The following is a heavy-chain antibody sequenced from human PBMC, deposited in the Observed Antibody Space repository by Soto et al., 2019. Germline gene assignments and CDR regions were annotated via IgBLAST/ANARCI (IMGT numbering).Heavy chain of an antibody. CDR1: GGSTSSDNY. CDR2: IYYSGNT. V-gene: IGHV4-30-4*01. D-gene: IGHD3-16*01. Sequence: TSETLSLTCTVSGGSTSSDNYWSWIRQPPGKGLEWIGHIYYSGNTDYNPSLKSRLAISIDTSKNQFSLKLSSVTAADTAVYFCAREGGESSDGLYYFDSWGQGSLVTVSS. CDR3: AREGGESSDGLYYFDS. J-gene: IGHJ4*02.